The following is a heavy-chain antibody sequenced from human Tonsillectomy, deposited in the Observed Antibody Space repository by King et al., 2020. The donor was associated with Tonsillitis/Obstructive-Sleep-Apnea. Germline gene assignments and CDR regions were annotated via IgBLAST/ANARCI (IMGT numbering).Heavy chain of an antibody. J-gene: IGHJ4*02. V-gene: IGHV4-59*08. D-gene: IGHD1-26*01. Sequence: QLQEAGPGLVKPSEALSLTCSVSGGYISKYYWSLIRPPPGKGLEWVGDIYYSGSTYYNPSLKSRVTISVDTSKNQFPLKLNSVTAADTGVYYCARRLYSGSYSHPFDYWGQGTLVTVSS. CDR1: GGYISKYY. CDR3: ARRLYSGSYSHPFDY. CDR2: IYYSGST.